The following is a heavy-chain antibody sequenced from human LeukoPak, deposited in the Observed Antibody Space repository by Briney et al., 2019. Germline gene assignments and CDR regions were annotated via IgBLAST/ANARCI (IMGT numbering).Heavy chain of an antibody. D-gene: IGHD2-15*01. J-gene: IGHJ4*02. CDR2: IYYSGST. Sequence: SETLSLTCTVSGGSISSYCWSWIRQPPGKGLEWIGYIYYSGSTNYNPSLKSRVAMSVDTSNNQFFLRLTSVTAADTALYYCARGRFELPYWGQGTLVTVSS. CDR1: GGSISSYC. V-gene: IGHV4-59*01. CDR3: ARGRFELPY.